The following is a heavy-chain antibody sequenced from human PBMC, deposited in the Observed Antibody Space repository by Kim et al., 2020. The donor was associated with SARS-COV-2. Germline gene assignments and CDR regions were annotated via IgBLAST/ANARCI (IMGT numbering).Heavy chain of an antibody. V-gene: IGHV4-34*01. CDR2: INHSGST. CDR3: ARGLKQMVRADP. Sequence: SETLSLTCAVYGGSFSGYYWSWIRQPPGKGLEWIGEINHSGSTNYNPSLKSRVTISVDTSKNQFSLKLSSVTAADTAVYYCARGLKQMVRADPWGQGTLV. D-gene: IGHD3-10*01. CDR1: GGSFSGYY. J-gene: IGHJ5*02.